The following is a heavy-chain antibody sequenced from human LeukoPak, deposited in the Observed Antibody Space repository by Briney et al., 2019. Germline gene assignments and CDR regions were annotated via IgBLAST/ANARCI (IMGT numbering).Heavy chain of an antibody. CDR3: ARRLVAAAGTPYDY. CDR2: IIPIFGTA. D-gene: IGHD6-13*01. Sequence: SVKVSCKASGGTFSSYAISWVRQAPGQGLEWMGGIIPIFGTANYAQKFQGRVTITADESTSTAYMELSSLRSEDTAVYYCARRLVAAAGTPYDYWGQGTLVTVSS. CDR1: GGTFSSYA. J-gene: IGHJ4*02. V-gene: IGHV1-69*13.